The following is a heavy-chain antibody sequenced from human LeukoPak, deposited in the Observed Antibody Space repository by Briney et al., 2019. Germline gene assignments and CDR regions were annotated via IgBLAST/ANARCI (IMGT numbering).Heavy chain of an antibody. J-gene: IGHJ6*02. D-gene: IGHD3-10*01. CDR2: IDPSDSYT. CDR1: GYSFTSYW. Sequence: HGESLKISCKGSGYSFTSYWISWVRQMPGKGLEWMGRIDPSDSYTNYSPSFQGHVTISADKSISTAYLQWSSLKASDTAMYYCARSDYYGLGPGVYYYYGMDVWGQGTTVTVSS. CDR3: ARSDYYGLGPGVYYYYGMDV. V-gene: IGHV5-10-1*01.